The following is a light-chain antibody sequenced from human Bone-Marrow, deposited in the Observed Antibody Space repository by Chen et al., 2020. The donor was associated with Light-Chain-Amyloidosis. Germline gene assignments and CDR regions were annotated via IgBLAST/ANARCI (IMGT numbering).Light chain of an antibody. J-gene: IGLJ2*01. CDR2: RDT. V-gene: IGLV3-25*03. Sequence: SYELTQPPSVSMSPGQTARITCSGDDLPTKYAYWYQQKPGQAPVLVIHRDTERPSGISEPFSGSSSGTTATLTISGVQAEDEADYHCQSADSSGTYEVIFGGGTKLTVL. CDR1: DLPTKY. CDR3: QSADSSGTYEVI.